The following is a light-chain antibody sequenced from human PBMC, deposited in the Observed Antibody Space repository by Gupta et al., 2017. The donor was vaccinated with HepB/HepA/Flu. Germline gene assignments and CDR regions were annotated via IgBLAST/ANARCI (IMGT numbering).Light chain of an antibody. J-gene: IGKJ1*01. CDR1: QSISSW. V-gene: IGKV1-5*03. Sequence: DIQMTQSPSTLSASVGDRVTITCRASQSISSWLAWYQQKPGKAPKLLIYKASSVESGVPSRFTGSGSGTEFTLTISSLQPDDFATYYCQQYNSYSGTFGQGTKVEIK. CDR3: QQYNSYSGT. CDR2: KAS.